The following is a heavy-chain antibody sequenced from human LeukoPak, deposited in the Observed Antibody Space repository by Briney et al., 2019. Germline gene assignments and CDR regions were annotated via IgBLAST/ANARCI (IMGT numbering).Heavy chain of an antibody. CDR1: GFTFSSYA. Sequence: RGSLRLSCAASGFTFSSYAMSWVRQAPGKGLEWVSAISGSGGSTYYADSVKGRFTISRDNSKNTLYLQMNSLRAEDTAVYYCAKSEVRGVIRVYFDYWGQGTLVTVSS. V-gene: IGHV3-23*01. CDR2: ISGSGGST. J-gene: IGHJ4*02. D-gene: IGHD3-10*01. CDR3: AKSEVRGVIRVYFDY.